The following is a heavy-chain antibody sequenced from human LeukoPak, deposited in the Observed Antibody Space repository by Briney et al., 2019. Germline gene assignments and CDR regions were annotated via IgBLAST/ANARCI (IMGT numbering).Heavy chain of an antibody. CDR2: IKQDGSEK. J-gene: IGHJ4*02. Sequence: PGGSLRLSRAASGFTFSSYYMAWFRQAPGKGLEWVANIKQDGSEKYYVDSVKGRFTISRDNAKNSLYLQMNSLRDEDTAVYYCVRDWVNRMIFDYWGQGTLVTVSS. D-gene: IGHD2-21*01. V-gene: IGHV3-7*01. CDR3: VRDWVNRMIFDY. CDR1: GFTFSSYY.